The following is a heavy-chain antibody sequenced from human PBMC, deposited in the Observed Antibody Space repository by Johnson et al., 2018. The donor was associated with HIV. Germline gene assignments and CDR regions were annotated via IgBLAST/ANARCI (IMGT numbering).Heavy chain of an antibody. CDR3: ARVYSSSWPAYDAFDI. Sequence: VQLVESGGGVVRPGGSLRLSCATSGFIFDDYAMGWVHQVPGKGLEWVSGINWNGDSTGYADSVKGRFTISRDNAKNSLYLQMNSLRADDTALYYCARVYSSSWPAYDAFDIWGHGTMVTVSS. D-gene: IGHD6-13*01. CDR1: GFIFDDYA. CDR2: INWNGDST. J-gene: IGHJ3*02. V-gene: IGHV3-20*04.